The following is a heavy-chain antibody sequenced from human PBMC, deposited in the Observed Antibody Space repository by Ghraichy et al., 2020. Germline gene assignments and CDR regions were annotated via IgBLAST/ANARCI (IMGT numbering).Heavy chain of an antibody. J-gene: IGHJ4*02. CDR1: GFTFSSYG. CDR2: IWYDGSNK. CDR3: ARDPIRDIGWVFDY. V-gene: IGHV3-33*01. D-gene: IGHD5-12*01. Sequence: GGSLRLSCAASGFTFSSYGMHWVRQAPGKGLEWVAVIWYDGSNKYYADSVKGRFTISRDNSKNTLYLQMNSLRAEDTAVYYCARDPIRDIGWVFDYWGQGTLVTVSS.